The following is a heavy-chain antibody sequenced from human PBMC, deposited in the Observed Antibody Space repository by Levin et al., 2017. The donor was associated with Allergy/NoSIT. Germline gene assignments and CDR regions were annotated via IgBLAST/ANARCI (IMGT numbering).Heavy chain of an antibody. CDR2: ISRGGETI. D-gene: IGHD2-15*01. J-gene: IGHJ5*02. CDR1: GFTFSDYY. CDR3: VRDGGYCDGGTCYGWFDP. Sequence: GGSLRLSCAASGFTFSDYYMSWIRQGAGRGLEWISYISRGGETIYYADSVKGRFTISRDNAKNSLHLQMNSLRAEDTAVYYCVRDGGYCDGGTCYGWFDPWGQGTLVTVS. V-gene: IGHV3-11*01.